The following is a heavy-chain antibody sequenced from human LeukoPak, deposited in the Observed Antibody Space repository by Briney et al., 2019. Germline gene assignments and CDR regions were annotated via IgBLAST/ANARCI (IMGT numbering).Heavy chain of an antibody. CDR3: ARGPWYCSGGSCYSYNY. D-gene: IGHD2-15*01. Sequence: SETLSLTCAVYGGSFSGYYRSWIRQPPGKGLEWIGEINHSGSTNYNPSLKSRVTISVDTSKNQFSLKLSSVTAADTAVYYCARGPWYCSGGSCYSYNYWGQGTLVTVSS. CDR2: INHSGST. V-gene: IGHV4-34*01. J-gene: IGHJ4*02. CDR1: GGSFSGYY.